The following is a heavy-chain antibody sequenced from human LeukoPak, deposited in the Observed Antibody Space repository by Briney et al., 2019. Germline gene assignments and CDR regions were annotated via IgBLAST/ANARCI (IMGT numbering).Heavy chain of an antibody. CDR1: GYTFTSYY. J-gene: IGHJ6*02. D-gene: IGHD6-19*01. V-gene: IGHV1-46*01. Sequence: ASVKVSCKASGYTFTSYYMHWVRQAPGQGLEWMGIINPSGGSTSYAQKFQGRVTMTRDTSTSTVYMELSSLRSEDTAVYYCARDLVVAVAGTGGTLYYYYGMDVWGQGTTVTVSS. CDR2: INPSGGST. CDR3: ARDLVVAVAGTGGTLYYYYGMDV.